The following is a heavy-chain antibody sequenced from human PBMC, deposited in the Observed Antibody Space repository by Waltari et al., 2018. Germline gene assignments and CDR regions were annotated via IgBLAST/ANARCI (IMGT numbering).Heavy chain of an antibody. CDR1: GFTFRSYA. V-gene: IGHV3-30*04. CDR3: ARDLPYNWNVYFDY. J-gene: IGHJ4*02. D-gene: IGHD1-1*01. Sequence: QVQLVESGGGVVQPGRSLRLSCAASGFTFRSYAMHWVRQAPGKGLELVAVISYEGSNKYYIDSVKGRFTISIDNSKNTLYLQMNSLRADDTAVYYCARDLPYNWNVYFDYWGQGTLVTVSS. CDR2: ISYEGSNK.